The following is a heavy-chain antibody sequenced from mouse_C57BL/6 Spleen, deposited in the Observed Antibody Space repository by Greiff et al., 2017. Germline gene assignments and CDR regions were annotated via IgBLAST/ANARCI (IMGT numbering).Heavy chain of an antibody. Sequence: VQLQQSGPELVKPGASVKISCKASGYTFTDYYMNWVKQSHGKSLEWIGDINPNNGGTSYNQKFKGKATLTVDKSSSTAYMELRSLTSEDSAVXYCARPVYFYGSGGYFDVWGTGTTVTVSS. CDR3: ARPVYFYGSGGYFDV. CDR1: GYTFTDYY. V-gene: IGHV1-26*01. D-gene: IGHD1-1*01. CDR2: INPNNGGT. J-gene: IGHJ1*03.